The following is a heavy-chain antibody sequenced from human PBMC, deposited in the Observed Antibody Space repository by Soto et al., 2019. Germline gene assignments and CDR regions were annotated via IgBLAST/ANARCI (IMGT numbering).Heavy chain of an antibody. Sequence: SETLSLTCTVSGGSISSYYWSWVRQPPGKGLEWIGYIYYSGSTNYNPSLKSRVTISVDTSKNQFSLKLSSVTAADTAVYYCARLDYGSGSFLIDYWGQGTLVTVSS. J-gene: IGHJ4*02. CDR1: GGSISSYY. V-gene: IGHV4-59*08. CDR3: ARLDYGSGSFLIDY. CDR2: IYYSGST. D-gene: IGHD3-10*01.